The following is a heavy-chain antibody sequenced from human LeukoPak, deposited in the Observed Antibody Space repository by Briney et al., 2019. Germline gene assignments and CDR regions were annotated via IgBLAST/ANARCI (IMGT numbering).Heavy chain of an antibody. Sequence: SVKVSCKASGGTFSSYAISWVRQAPGQGLEWMGGIIPIFGTANYAQKFQGRVTITTDESTSTAYMELSSLRSEDTAVYYCARAASSYYYDSSGSRDAFDIWGQGTMVTVSS. CDR3: ARAASSYYYDSSGSRDAFDI. J-gene: IGHJ3*02. V-gene: IGHV1-69*05. CDR1: GGTFSSYA. D-gene: IGHD3-22*01. CDR2: IIPIFGTA.